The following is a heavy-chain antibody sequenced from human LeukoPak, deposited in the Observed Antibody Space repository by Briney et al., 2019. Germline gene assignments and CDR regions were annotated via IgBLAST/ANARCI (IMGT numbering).Heavy chain of an antibody. CDR2: IFTSGST. Sequence: PSETLSLTCTVSAGSISNFYWTWIRQPAGKGLEWIGRIFTSGSTNYNPSLKSRVTMSVDTSKNQFSLKLNSVTAADTAVYYCAKAVPSNYSNTLPPSLYYYYMDVWGKGTTVTVSS. CDR3: AKAVPSNYSNTLPPSLYYYYMDV. V-gene: IGHV4-4*07. CDR1: AGSISNFY. D-gene: IGHD4-11*01. J-gene: IGHJ6*03.